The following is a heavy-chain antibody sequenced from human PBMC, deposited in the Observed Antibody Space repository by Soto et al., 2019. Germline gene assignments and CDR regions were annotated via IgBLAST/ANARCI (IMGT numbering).Heavy chain of an antibody. Sequence: GGSLRLSCAASGFTFSSYSMNWVRQAPGKGLEWVSSISSSSSYIYYADSVKGRFTISRDNAKNSLYLQMNSLRAEDTAVYYCARDLLSGYNYYYYGMDVWGQGTTVTVSS. CDR1: GFTFSSYS. CDR3: ARDLLSGYNYYYYGMDV. J-gene: IGHJ6*02. D-gene: IGHD3-3*01. CDR2: ISSSSSYI. V-gene: IGHV3-21*01.